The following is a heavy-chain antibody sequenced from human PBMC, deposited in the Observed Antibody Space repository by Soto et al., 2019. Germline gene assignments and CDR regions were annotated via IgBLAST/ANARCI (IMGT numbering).Heavy chain of an antibody. Sequence: QVQLVQSGAEVKKPGSSVKVSCKASGGTFSSYAISWVRQAPGQGLEWMGGIIPIFGTANYEQKFQGRVTITADKSTSPAYMELSSLRSEDTAVYYCITTISGRRHGMDVWGQGTTVTVSS. CDR1: GGTFSSYA. CDR3: ITTISGRRHGMDV. D-gene: IGHD3-3*01. V-gene: IGHV1-69*06. J-gene: IGHJ6*02. CDR2: IIPIFGTA.